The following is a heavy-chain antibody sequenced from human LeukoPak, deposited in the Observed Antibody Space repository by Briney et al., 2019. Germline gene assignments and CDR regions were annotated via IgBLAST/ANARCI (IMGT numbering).Heavy chain of an antibody. CDR2: IYSGGST. V-gene: IGHV3-66*01. Sequence: GGSLRLSCAASGFTVSSNYMSWVRQAPGKGLEWVSVIYSGGSTYYADSVKGRFTISRDNSKNTLYLQMNSLRAEDTAVYYCARGLGNYYDSSGYYYYWGQGALVTVSS. D-gene: IGHD3-22*01. J-gene: IGHJ4*02. CDR3: ARGLGNYYDSSGYYYY. CDR1: GFTVSSNY.